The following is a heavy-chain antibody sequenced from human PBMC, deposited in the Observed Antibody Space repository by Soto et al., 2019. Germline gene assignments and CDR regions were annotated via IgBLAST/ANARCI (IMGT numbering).Heavy chain of an antibody. CDR1: GYTFTSYG. V-gene: IGHV1-18*04. D-gene: IGHD5-18*01. J-gene: IGHJ5*02. Sequence: ASVKVSCKASGYTFTSYGISWVRQAPGQGLEWMGWISAYNGNTNYAQKLQGRVTMTTDTSTSTAYMELRSLRSDDTAVYYCARAPPRYSDGRATGTNWFDPWGQGTLVTVSS. CDR3: ARAPPRYSDGRATGTNWFDP. CDR2: ISAYNGNT.